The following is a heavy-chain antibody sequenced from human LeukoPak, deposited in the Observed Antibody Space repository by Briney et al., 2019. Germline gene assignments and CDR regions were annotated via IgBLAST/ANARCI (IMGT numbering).Heavy chain of an antibody. CDR3: ARTYYSNYGYYYYYMDV. D-gene: IGHD4-11*01. V-gene: IGHV5-51*01. CDR1: GYSFTSYW. Sequence: GESLKISCKGSGYSFTSYWIGWVRQMPGKGLEWMGIIYPGDSGTRYSPSFQGQVTISADKSISTAYLQWSSLKASDTAMYYCARTYYSNYGYYYYYMDVWGKGTTVTVSS. J-gene: IGHJ6*03. CDR2: IYPGDSGT.